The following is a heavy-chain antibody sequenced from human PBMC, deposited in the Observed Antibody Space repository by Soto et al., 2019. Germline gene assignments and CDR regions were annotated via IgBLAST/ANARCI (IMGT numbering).Heavy chain of an antibody. D-gene: IGHD3-3*02. CDR2: ITSSGSYV. CDR3: VKDAGIEAMDV. Sequence: PGGSLRLSCVTSGFTFSRNTMNWVRQAPGKGLEWVASITSSGSYVYYADSVKGRFSASRDNAKNSLSLQMDSLRPDDTAIYFCVKDAGIEAMDVWGQGTTVTVSS. V-gene: IGHV3-21*01. J-gene: IGHJ6*02. CDR1: GFTFSRNT.